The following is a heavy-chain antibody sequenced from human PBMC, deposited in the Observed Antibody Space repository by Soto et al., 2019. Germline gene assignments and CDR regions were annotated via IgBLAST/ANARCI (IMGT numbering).Heavy chain of an antibody. Sequence: QVQLQESGPGLVKPSETLSLTCTVSGGSISSYYWSWIRQPPGKGLEWIGYIYYSGSTNYNPSLKSRVTISVDTSKNQFSLKLSSVTAADTAVYYCARVLWSGYPTYFDYWGQGTLVTVSS. CDR1: GGSISSYY. CDR3: ARVLWSGYPTYFDY. J-gene: IGHJ4*02. V-gene: IGHV4-59*01. CDR2: IYYSGST. D-gene: IGHD3-3*01.